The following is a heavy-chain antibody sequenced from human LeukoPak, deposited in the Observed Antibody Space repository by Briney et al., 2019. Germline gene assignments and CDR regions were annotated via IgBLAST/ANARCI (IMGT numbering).Heavy chain of an antibody. CDR1: GFTFSTYA. D-gene: IGHD3-22*01. J-gene: IGHJ4*02. Sequence: GGSLRLSCAASGFTFSTYAMSWVRQAPGKGLEWVSAISGSGDRTYHADSVRGRFTTSRDNSKNTLYLQMNSLRAEDTAIYYCAKDLAYDSTDYHVVFDCWGQGTLVTVSS. CDR2: ISGSGDRT. CDR3: AKDLAYDSTDYHVVFDC. V-gene: IGHV3-23*01.